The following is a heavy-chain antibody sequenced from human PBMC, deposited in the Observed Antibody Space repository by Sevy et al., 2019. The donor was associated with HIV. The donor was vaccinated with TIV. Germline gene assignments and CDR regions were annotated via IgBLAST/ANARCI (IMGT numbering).Heavy chain of an antibody. V-gene: IGHV3-30-3*01. J-gene: IGHJ4*02. D-gene: IGHD2-15*01. CDR3: AGQGRPSHCSGGSCYYFDY. CDR2: ISYDGSNK. CDR1: GFTFSSYA. Sequence: GGSLRLSCAASGFTFSSYAMHWVRQAPGKGLEWVAVISYDGSNKYYADSVKGRFTISRDNSKNTLYLQMNSLRAEDTAVYYCAGQGRPSHCSGGSCYYFDYWGQGTLVTVSS.